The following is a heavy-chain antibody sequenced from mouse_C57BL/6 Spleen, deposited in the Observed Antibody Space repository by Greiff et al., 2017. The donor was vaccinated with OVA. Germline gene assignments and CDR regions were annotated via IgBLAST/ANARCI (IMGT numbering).Heavy chain of an antibody. CDR1: GYTFTDYE. CDR2: IDPETGGT. CDR3: TKPPWFAC. Sequence: VQLQQSGAELVRPGASVTLSCKASGYTFTDYEMHWVKQTPVHGLEWIGAIDPETGGTAYNQKFKGKAILTADKSSSTAYMELRSLTSEDSAVYYCTKPPWFACWGQGTLVTVSA. J-gene: IGHJ3*01. V-gene: IGHV1-15*01.